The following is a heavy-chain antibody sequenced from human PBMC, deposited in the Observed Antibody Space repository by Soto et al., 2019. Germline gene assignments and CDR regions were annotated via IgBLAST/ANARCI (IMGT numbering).Heavy chain of an antibody. J-gene: IGHJ5*01. D-gene: IGHD2-15*01. CDR2: IYKSTTT. V-gene: IGHV4-30-4*01. Sequence: SETLSLTCSVSGDSISTVDYFWSWTRQPPGQALEYIGYIYKSTTTYYNPSFESRVAISLDTSKSQFSLNVTSVTAADTAVYFCARGRYCLTGRCFPNWFDSWGQGTLVTV. CDR1: GDSISTVDYF. CDR3: ARGRYCLTGRCFPNWFDS.